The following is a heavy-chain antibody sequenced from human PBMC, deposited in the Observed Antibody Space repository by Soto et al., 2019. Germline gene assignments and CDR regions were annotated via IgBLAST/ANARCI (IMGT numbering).Heavy chain of an antibody. CDR3: ARGSDGVWNWFDP. V-gene: IGHV4-30-2*01. D-gene: IGHD2-21*02. CDR1: GGSISSGFYS. Sequence: KTSETLSLTCAVSGGSISSGFYSWSWIRQPPGQGLEWIGYIYNSGNTYYNTSLMSRVTISVDRSQNHFSLKLTSVTAADTAVYYCARGSDGVWNWFDPWGQGTQVTVSS. CDR2: IYNSGNT. J-gene: IGHJ5*02.